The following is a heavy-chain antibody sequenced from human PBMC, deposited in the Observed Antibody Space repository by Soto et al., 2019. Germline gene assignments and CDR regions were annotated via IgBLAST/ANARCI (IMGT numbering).Heavy chain of an antibody. V-gene: IGHV4-39*01. D-gene: IGHD3-16*01. J-gene: IGHJ4*02. CDR3: ARPYYDYVWGSYSYYFDY. CDR2: IYYSGST. Sequence: QLQLQESGPGLVKPSETLSLTCTVSGGSISSSSYYWGWIRQPPGKGLEWIGSIYYSGSTYYNPSLKSRVTISVDTSKTQFSLKLSSVTAADTAVYYCARPYYDYVWGSYSYYFDYWGQGTLVTVSS. CDR1: GGSISSSSYY.